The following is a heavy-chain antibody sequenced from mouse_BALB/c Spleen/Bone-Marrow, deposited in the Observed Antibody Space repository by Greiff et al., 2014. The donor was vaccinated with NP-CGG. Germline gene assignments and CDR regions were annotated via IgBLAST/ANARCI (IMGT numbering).Heavy chain of an antibody. J-gene: IGHJ3*01. CDR3: SRSNGNYVLAY. CDR1: GYTFNSYT. V-gene: IGHV1-4*01. CDR2: INPSSGYT. D-gene: IGHD2-1*01. Sequence: QVQLQQSGAELARPGASVKMSCKASGYTFNSYTMHWVKQRPGQGLEWIGYINPSSGYTNYNQKFKDKATLTADKSSTTAYMQLSSLTSEDAAVYYCSRSNGNYVLAYWGQGTLVTVSA.